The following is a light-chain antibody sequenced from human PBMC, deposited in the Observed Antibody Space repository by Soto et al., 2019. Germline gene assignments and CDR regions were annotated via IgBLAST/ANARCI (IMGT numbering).Light chain of an antibody. V-gene: IGKV1-6*01. J-gene: IGKJ4*01. Sequence: AIQLTQSPSSLSASIGDRVIITCRASQGIRNEIGWYQQKPGRAPKFLIYAASNLQSGVSSRFSGSGSGTDFTLTISSLQPEDFATYYCLQDYSYPLTFGGGTKVEIK. CDR2: AAS. CDR3: LQDYSYPLT. CDR1: QGIRNE.